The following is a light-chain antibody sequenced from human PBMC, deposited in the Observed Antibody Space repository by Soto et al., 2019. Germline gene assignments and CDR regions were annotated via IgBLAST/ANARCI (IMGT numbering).Light chain of an antibody. Sequence: DIHMTQYRTSVFSSVGERVTITCRASQDISHFLNWYQQKPGKAPKLLIYDASNLQTGVPSRFSGRGSGTDFTFTISSLQPDDSGTYYCQQYDDLPITFGQGTRLEIK. V-gene: IGKV1-33*01. CDR3: QQYDDLPIT. CDR2: DAS. CDR1: QDISHF. J-gene: IGKJ5*01.